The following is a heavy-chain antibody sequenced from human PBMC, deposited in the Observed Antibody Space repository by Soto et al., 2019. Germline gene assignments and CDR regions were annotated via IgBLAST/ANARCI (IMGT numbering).Heavy chain of an antibody. D-gene: IGHD2-21*01. CDR1: GGSISGSGYF. V-gene: IGHV4-39*01. Sequence: SETLSLTCTVSGGSISGSGYFWGWIHQPPGKGLEWIGSIYYSGSTSYNPSLKSRVTISLEASKSQFSLRLNSVTAADTAVYYCARLGAYYQSLDPWGPGTLVTVSS. CDR2: IYYSGST. CDR3: ARLGAYYQSLDP. J-gene: IGHJ5*02.